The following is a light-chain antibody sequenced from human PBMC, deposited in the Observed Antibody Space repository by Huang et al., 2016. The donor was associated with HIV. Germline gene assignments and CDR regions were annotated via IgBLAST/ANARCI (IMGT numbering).Light chain of an antibody. CDR2: GAS. J-gene: IGKJ4*01. V-gene: IGKV3-11*01. Sequence: EIVLTQSPATLSLSPGERATLSCRASQSVSAYLDWYQQKPGQAPRTLIYGASNRATGIPARFSGRGSGTDFTLTISSLEPEDFAVYYCQQRSDWPLTFGGGTKVEIK. CDR3: QQRSDWPLT. CDR1: QSVSAY.